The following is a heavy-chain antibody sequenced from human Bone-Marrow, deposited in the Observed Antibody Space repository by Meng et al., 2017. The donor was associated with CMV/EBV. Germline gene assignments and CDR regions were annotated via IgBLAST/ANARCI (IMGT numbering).Heavy chain of an antibody. J-gene: IGHJ3*02. CDR2: IGTAGDT. CDR3: ARGDSGGDAFDI. D-gene: IGHD2-15*01. CDR1: GFTFSSYD. Sequence: GESLKISCAASGFTFSSYDMHWVRQATGKGLEWVSAIGTAGDTYYPGSVKGRFTISRENAKNSLYLQMNSLRAEDTAVYYCARGDSGGDAFDIWGQGTMVTVS. V-gene: IGHV3-13*01.